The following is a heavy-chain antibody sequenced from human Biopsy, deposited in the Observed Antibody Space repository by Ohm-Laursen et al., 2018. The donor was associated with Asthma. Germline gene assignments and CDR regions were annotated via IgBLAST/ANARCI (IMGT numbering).Heavy chain of an antibody. D-gene: IGHD6-19*01. Sequence: SVKASCKVPGGTFSNFAISWARQAPGQGIEWLGGIMTVFGTTNYAQTIQGRVTITEDESTITAYMEVTRLRSEVTAIYYCARCQVGYSSGWSLLLKKIYYSGMDVWGQGTAVTVSS. CDR2: IMTVFGTT. CDR1: GGTFSNFA. J-gene: IGHJ6*02. V-gene: IGHV1-69*13. CDR3: ARCQVGYSSGWSLLLKKIYYSGMDV.